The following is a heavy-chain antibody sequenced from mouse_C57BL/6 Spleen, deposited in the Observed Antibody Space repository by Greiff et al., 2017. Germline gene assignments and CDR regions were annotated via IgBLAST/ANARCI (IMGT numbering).Heavy chain of an antibody. Sequence: QVHVKQSGAELVKPGASVKLSCKASGYTFTEYTIHWVKQRSGQGLEWIGWFYPGRGSIKYNEKFKDKATLTADKSSSTVYMELSRLTSEDSAVYFCARHEDRGNSAWFAYWGQGSLVTVSA. CDR1: GYTFTEYT. D-gene: IGHD2-1*01. V-gene: IGHV1-62-2*01. J-gene: IGHJ3*01. CDR2: FYPGRGSI. CDR3: ARHEDRGNSAWFAY.